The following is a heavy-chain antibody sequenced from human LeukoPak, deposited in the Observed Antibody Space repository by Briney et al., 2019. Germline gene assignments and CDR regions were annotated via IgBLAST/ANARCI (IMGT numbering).Heavy chain of an antibody. Sequence: SETLSLTCTVSGGSISSYYWIWIRQPPGKGLEWIGYIYYGGSTNYNPSLKSRVTISVDTSKNQFSLKLSSVTAADTAVYYCARVQGYRKGSRRFYFDYWGQGTLVTVSS. CDR3: ARVQGYRKGSRRFYFDY. D-gene: IGHD6-13*01. CDR1: GGSISSYY. V-gene: IGHV4-59*01. J-gene: IGHJ4*02. CDR2: IYYGGST.